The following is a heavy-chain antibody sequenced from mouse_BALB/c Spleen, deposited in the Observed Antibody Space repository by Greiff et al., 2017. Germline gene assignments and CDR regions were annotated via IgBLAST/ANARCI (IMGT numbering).Heavy chain of an antibody. J-gene: IGHJ4*01. D-gene: IGHD2-4*01. CDR1: GYTFTDYY. V-gene: IGHV1-84*02. CDR3: ASPIYYDYYYYAMDY. CDR2: IYPGSGNT. Sequence: VQLQQSGPELVKPGASVKISCKASGYTFTDYYINWVKQKPGQGLEWIGWIYPGSGNTKYNEKFKGKATLTVDTSSSTAYMQLSSLTSEDTAVYFCASPIYYDYYYYAMDYWGQGTSVTVSS.